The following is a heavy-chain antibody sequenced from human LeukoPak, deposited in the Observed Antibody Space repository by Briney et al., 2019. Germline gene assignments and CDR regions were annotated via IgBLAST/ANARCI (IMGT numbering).Heavy chain of an antibody. CDR3: ARYGNGAWLGHYAFDM. CDR1: GFTLSYYW. Sequence: GGYLRLSCAASGFTLSYYWMSWVRQAPGKGLEWVANIKQDGSEKYYVDSVKGRFTISRDNAKNSLYLQMNSLKAEDTAVYYCARYGNGAWLGHYAFDMWGQGTMVTVSS. D-gene: IGHD6-19*01. V-gene: IGHV3-7*01. CDR2: IKQDGSEK. J-gene: IGHJ3*02.